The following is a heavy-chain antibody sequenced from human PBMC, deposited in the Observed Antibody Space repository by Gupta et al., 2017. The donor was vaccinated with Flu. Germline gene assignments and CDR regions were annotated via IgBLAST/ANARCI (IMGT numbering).Heavy chain of an antibody. V-gene: IGHV3-74*01. J-gene: IGHJ4*02. D-gene: IGHD3-10*01. CDR2: INSDGSSI. Sequence: WRPGARQPPGRGVGGVSRINSDGSSISTADSGKGRFTISGDNAKNTLYLQMNSLRAEDTALYYCTRGGSGSLGDYWGQGTLVTVSS. CDR1: W. CDR3: TRGGSGSLGDY.